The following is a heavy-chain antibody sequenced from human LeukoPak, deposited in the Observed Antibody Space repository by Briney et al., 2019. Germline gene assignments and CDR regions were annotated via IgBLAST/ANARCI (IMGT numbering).Heavy chain of an antibody. CDR2: INPSGGST. J-gene: IGHJ4*02. CDR1: GYTFTSYY. D-gene: IGHD6-13*01. Sequence: ASVKVSCKASGYTFTSYYMHWVRQAPGQGLEWMGIINPSGGSTSYAQKFQGRVTMTRDTSTSTVYMELSSLRSEDTAVYYCARGYIAAAGKYHFDYWGQGTLVTVSS. V-gene: IGHV1-46*01. CDR3: ARGYIAAAGKYHFDY.